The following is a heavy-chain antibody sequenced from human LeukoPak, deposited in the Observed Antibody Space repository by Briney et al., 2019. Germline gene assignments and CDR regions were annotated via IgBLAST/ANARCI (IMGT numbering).Heavy chain of an antibody. J-gene: IGHJ4*02. CDR1: GYTFTSYV. V-gene: IGHV1-18*01. D-gene: IGHD6-19*01. Sequence: ASVKVSCKASGYTFTSYVINWVRQAPGQGLEWMGWISAYNGNTKHAQKLQGRVTMTTDTSTSTAYMELSSLRSDDTAVYYCARAGITSGWVQNMDYWGQGTLVTVSS. CDR3: ARAGITSGWVQNMDY. CDR2: ISAYNGNT.